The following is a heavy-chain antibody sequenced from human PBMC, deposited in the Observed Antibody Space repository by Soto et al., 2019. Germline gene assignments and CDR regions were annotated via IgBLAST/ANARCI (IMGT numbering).Heavy chain of an antibody. CDR1: GFTFSTYT. CDR2: ISGDSSDI. D-gene: IGHD1-26*01. V-gene: IGHV3-21*01. J-gene: IGHJ4*02. CDR3: ARVEAIPGATQ. Sequence: EAQVVDSGGGLVKPGGSLRLSCVASGFTFSTYTMNWVRQSPGKGLEWVSCISGDSSDIVYADSVKGRFTIFRDNARNSVYPQMYSLRVEDSGVYYCARVEAIPGATQWGQGTLVSVSS.